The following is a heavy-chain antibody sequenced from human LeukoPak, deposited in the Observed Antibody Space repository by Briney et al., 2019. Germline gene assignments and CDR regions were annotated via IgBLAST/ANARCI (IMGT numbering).Heavy chain of an antibody. Sequence: PGRSLRLSCAASGFSFSNYAMHWVRQAPGKGLEWVAVISYDGSNIHYADSVKGRFTISRDNSKITLYLQMNGLRADDTAVYYCARDWTAVAEYYFDYWGQGTLVTVSA. CDR2: ISYDGSNI. CDR1: GFSFSNYA. CDR3: ARDWTAVAEYYFDY. D-gene: IGHD6-19*01. V-gene: IGHV3-30*04. J-gene: IGHJ4*02.